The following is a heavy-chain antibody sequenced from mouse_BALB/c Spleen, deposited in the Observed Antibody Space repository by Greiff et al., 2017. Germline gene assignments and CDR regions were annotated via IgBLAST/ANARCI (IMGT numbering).Heavy chain of an antibody. D-gene: IGHD2-14*01. Sequence: EVKVEESGGGLVKPGGSLKLSCAASGFTFSSYAMSWVRQTPEKRLEWVASISSGGSTYYPDSVKGRFTIFRDNARNILYLQMSSLRSEDTAMYYCAREGTGFAYWGQGTLVTVSA. CDR1: GFTFSSYA. CDR3: AREGTGFAY. CDR2: ISSGGST. J-gene: IGHJ3*01. V-gene: IGHV5-6-5*01.